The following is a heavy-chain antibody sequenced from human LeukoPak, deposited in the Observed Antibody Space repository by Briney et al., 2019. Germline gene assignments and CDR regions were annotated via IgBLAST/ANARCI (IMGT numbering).Heavy chain of an antibody. CDR2: MNPNSGNT. V-gene: IGHV1-8*01. CDR1: GYTFTSYD. D-gene: IGHD1-26*01. Sequence: GASVKVSCKASGYTFTSYDINWVRQATGQGLEWMGWMNPNSGNTGYAHKFQGRVSINRHTPISTAYMEQSSLRSEDTGVYYCARGLLGRNYYYYYHMDVWGKRTAVTVSS. J-gene: IGHJ6*03. CDR3: ARGLLGRNYYYYYHMDV.